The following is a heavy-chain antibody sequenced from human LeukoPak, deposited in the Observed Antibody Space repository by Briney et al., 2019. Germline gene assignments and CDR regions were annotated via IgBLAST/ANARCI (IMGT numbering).Heavy chain of an antibody. J-gene: IGHJ4*02. Sequence: PSETLSLTCAVYGGSFRGYYWSWIRQPPGKGREWIGEIKLSVSIDYNPSLKSRVTIPVHKSKHRFRLKLNSTTAEDTAVQYCTMPLHFRGQGTMVTVSS. CDR1: GGSFRGYY. CDR2: IKLSVSI. CDR3: TMPLHF. V-gene: IGHV4-34*01.